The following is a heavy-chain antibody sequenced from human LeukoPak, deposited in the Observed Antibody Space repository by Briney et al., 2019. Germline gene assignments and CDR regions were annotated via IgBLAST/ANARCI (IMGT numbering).Heavy chain of an antibody. D-gene: IGHD2-2*02. J-gene: IGHJ6*03. V-gene: IGHV1-18*01. CDR2: ISPYNGNT. Sequence: ASVKVSCKASCYTFTSYGISWVRQAPGEGLEWMGWISPYNGNTNYAQKLQGRVTMTTDTSTSTASVGMRRLRYHDTAVYICVRDDCSSTSCYNNYYYYMDVWGEGTTVTLS. CDR1: CYTFTSYG. CDR3: VRDDCSSTSCYNNYYYYMDV.